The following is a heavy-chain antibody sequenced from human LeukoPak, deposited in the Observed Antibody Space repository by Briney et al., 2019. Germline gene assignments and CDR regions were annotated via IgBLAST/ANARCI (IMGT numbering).Heavy chain of an antibody. V-gene: IGHV1-69*01. D-gene: IGHD3-3*01. CDR3: ARCPLGIFGVVIIGWFDP. CDR2: IIPIFGTA. CDR1: GGTFSSYA. J-gene: IGHJ5*02. Sequence: GASVKVSCKASGGTFSSYAISWVRQAPGQGLEWTGGIIPIFGTANYAQKFQGRVTITADESTSTAYMELSSLRSEDTAVYYCARCPLGIFGVVIIGWFDPWGQGTLVTVSS.